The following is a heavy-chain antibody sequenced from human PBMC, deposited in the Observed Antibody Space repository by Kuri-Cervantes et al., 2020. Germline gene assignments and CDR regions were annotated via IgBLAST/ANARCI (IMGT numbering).Heavy chain of an antibody. CDR1: GYTLAELS. J-gene: IGHJ5*02. V-gene: IGHV1-24*01. Sequence: ASVKVSCKVSGYTLAELSIHWVRQAPGKGLDWMGGFDPEDGEKIYVQKFQGRITMTEDTSTDTAYMELSSLRSDDTAVYYCARDPPKRYCSGGSCYRENWFDPWGQGTLVTVSS. CDR3: ARDPPKRYCSGGSCYRENWFDP. CDR2: FDPEDGEK. D-gene: IGHD2-15*01.